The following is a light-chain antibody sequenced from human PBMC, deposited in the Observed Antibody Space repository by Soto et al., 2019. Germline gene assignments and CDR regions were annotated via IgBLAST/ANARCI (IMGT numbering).Light chain of an antibody. CDR2: KGS. V-gene: IGKV1-5*03. J-gene: IGKJ4*01. CDR3: QQYESYSPLT. Sequence: DIQMTQSPSTLSASVGDRVIITCRASQSINSWLAWYQQKPGKAPKLLIYKGSALESGVPSRFSGSGSGTDFTLTISSLQPDDFATYHCQQYESYSPLTFGGGTKVEIK. CDR1: QSINSW.